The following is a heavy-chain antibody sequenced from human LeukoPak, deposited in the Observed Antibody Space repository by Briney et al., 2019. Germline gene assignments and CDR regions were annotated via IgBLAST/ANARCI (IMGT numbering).Heavy chain of an antibody. V-gene: IGHV3-23*01. D-gene: IGHD3-22*01. CDR3: AKGSGITTAHGFDI. CDR2: ASGSCGST. CDR1: GFTFSTYA. Sequence: GVSLRLSCAASGFTFSTYAMSWVRQAPGKGLEWVSSASGSCGSTLYADSVKGRFTISRDNSKNTLYLQMNSLRAEDTAVYYCAKGSGITTAHGFDIWGQGTMVTASS. J-gene: IGHJ3*02.